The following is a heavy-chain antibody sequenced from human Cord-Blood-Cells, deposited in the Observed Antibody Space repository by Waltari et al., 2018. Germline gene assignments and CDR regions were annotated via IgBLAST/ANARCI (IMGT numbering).Heavy chain of an antibody. V-gene: IGHV1-3*01. Sequence: QVQLVQSGAEVKKPGASVKVSCKASGYTFTSYAMHWVRQAPGQRLEWMGWINAGNGNTKYSQKFQGRVTITWDTSASTAYMELSSLRSEDTAVYYCARGIAVAGTRGFDYWGQGTLVTVSS. CDR2: INAGNGNT. CDR3: ARGIAVAGTRGFDY. D-gene: IGHD6-19*01. J-gene: IGHJ4*02. CDR1: GYTFTSYA.